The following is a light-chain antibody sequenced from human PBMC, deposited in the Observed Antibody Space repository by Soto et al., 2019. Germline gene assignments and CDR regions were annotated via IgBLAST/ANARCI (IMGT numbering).Light chain of an antibody. CDR1: QSISSW. J-gene: IGKJ3*01. V-gene: IGKV1-5*03. CDR2: KAF. Sequence: DIQMTQSPSTLSASVGDRVTITCRASQSISSWFAWYHQKPWKAPKLLIYKAFNLESRVPSRFSGSGSGTEFTLTISSLQPDDFATYYCQQYNSYPRTFSPGTKLHIK. CDR3: QQYNSYPRT.